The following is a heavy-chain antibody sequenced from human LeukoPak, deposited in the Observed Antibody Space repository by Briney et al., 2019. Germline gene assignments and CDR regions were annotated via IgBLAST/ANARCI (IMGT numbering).Heavy chain of an antibody. CDR2: ISGSGGST. J-gene: IGHJ6*03. CDR1: GFTFSSYA. V-gene: IGHV3-23*01. Sequence: GGSLRLSCAASGFTFSSYAMSWVRQAPGKGLEWVSAISGSGGSTYYADSVKGRFTISRDNSKNTLYLQMNSLRAEDTAVYYCAKGNKFGYYSSTSCYRKSLYYYYYYYMDVWGKGTTVTVPS. CDR3: AKGNKFGYYSSTSCYRKSLYYYYYYYMDV. D-gene: IGHD2-2*03.